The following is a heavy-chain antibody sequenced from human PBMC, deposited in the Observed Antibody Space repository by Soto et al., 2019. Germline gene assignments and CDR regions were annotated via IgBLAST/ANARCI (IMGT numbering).Heavy chain of an antibody. V-gene: IGHV1-69*01. J-gene: IGHJ6*02. Sequence: QVQLVQSGAEVKKPGSSVKVSCKASGGTFSSYAISWVRQAPGQGLEWMGGIIPIFGTANYAQKFQGRVTITADESTSTAYRELSSLRSEDTAVYYCARGKDIAVAGRPYYYYYGMDVWGQGTTVTVSS. CDR3: ARGKDIAVAGRPYYYYYGMDV. D-gene: IGHD6-19*01. CDR1: GGTFSSYA. CDR2: IIPIFGTA.